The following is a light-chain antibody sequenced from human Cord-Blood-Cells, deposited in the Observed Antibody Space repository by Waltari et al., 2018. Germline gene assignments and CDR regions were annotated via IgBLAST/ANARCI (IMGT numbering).Light chain of an antibody. CDR2: WAS. CDR1: QSVLYSSNNKNY. J-gene: IGKJ2*01. Sequence: DIVMTQSPDSLAVSLGARATINCKSSQSVLYSSNNKNYLAWYQQKPGQPPKLLIYWASTRESGVPDRFSGSGSGTDFTLTISSLQAEDVAVYYCQQYYSTLRTFGQGTKLEIK. V-gene: IGKV4-1*01. CDR3: QQYYSTLRT.